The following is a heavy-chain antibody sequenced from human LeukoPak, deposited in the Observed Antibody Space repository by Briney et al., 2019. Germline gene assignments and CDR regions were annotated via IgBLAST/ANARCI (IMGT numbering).Heavy chain of an antibody. Sequence: SETLSLTCTVSGGSIISYYWSWIRQPPGKGLEWIGYIYYSGSTNYNPSLKSRVTISVDTSKNQFSLRLSSLTAADTAVYYCARAGLTGGFCSGSSCYFYWGQGTLVTVSS. D-gene: IGHD2-15*01. V-gene: IGHV4-59*12. CDR2: IYYSGST. J-gene: IGHJ4*02. CDR1: GGSIISYY. CDR3: ARAGLTGGFCSGSSCYFY.